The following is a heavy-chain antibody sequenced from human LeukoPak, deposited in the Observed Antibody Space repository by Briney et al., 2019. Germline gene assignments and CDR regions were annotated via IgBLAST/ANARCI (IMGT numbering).Heavy chain of an antibody. V-gene: IGHV3-49*03. CDR3: TTDHGGDDY. Sequence: GGALRLSCTGSAFTFGDYAMSWFRQAPGKGLEWVGFIRSKGYYGTTEYAASVKGRFIISRDDSQSIAYLQMNSLRTEDTAVYYCTTDHGGDDYWGQGTLVTVSS. CDR2: IRSKGYYGTT. J-gene: IGHJ4*02. D-gene: IGHD2-21*02. CDR1: AFTFGDYA.